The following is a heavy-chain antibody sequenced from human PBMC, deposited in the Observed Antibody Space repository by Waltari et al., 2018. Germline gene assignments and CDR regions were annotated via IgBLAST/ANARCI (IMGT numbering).Heavy chain of an antibody. CDR2: IYPGDSDT. J-gene: IGHJ4*02. D-gene: IGHD6-19*01. V-gene: IGHV5-51*01. Sequence: EVQLVQSGAEVKKPGESLKISCTGSGYSFTSYWIGWVRQMPGKCLEWMGIIYPGDSDTKYSPSFQGPVTLSAGKSISPAYLQWSSLKASDTAIYYCARLGRSDLIAVAGYFDYWGQGTLVTVSS. CDR1: GYSFTSYW. CDR3: ARLGRSDLIAVAGYFDY.